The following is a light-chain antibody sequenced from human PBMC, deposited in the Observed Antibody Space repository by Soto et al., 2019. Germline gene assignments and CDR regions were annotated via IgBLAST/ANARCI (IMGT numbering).Light chain of an antibody. J-gene: IGKJ5*01. V-gene: IGKV3-11*01. CDR2: DAS. CDR3: QQRSNWPLIT. CDR1: QGISSL. Sequence: EIVLTQSPATLSVSPGERATLSCRASQGISSLLAWYQQKPGQAPRLLIYDASNRATGIPARFSGSGSGTDFTLTISSLESEDFAVYYCQQRSNWPLITFGQGTRLEIK.